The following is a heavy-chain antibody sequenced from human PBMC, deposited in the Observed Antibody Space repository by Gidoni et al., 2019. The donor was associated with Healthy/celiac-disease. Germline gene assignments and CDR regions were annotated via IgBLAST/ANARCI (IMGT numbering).Heavy chain of an antibody. CDR2: ISVSRINK. D-gene: IGHD1-26*01. CDR1: GLTFSSYS. CDR3: GRDPRLDGSGSYKDSLPHYYYYGMDV. V-gene: IGHV3-21*01. Sequence: EVQLVESGGGLVKPGGSLRPSCAASGLTFSSYSMNWVRQAPGNGLEEFYSISVSRINKSYADSVRGGLPIAKDNAKNSRYRQRNGVRAGDTAGYYWGRDPRLDGSGSYKDSLPHYYYYGMDVWGQGTTVTVSS. J-gene: IGHJ6*02.